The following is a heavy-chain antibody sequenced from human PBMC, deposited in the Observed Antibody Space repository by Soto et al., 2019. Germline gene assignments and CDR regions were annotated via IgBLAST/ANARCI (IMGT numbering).Heavy chain of an antibody. V-gene: IGHV3-66*01. CDR3: ATRSHLDN. J-gene: IGHJ4*02. CDR1: GFTVSNNY. Sequence: EVQLVESGGGLVQPGGSLRLSCAATGFTVSNNYMSWVRQAPGKGLEWVSVIYSGGSTYYADSVKGRFTISRDNSKNTLYLHMSSLRAEDSAVYYCATRSHLDNWGQGILVTVSS. CDR2: IYSGGST.